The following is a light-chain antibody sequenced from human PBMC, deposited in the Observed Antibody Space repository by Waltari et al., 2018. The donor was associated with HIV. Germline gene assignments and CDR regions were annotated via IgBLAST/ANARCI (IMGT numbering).Light chain of an antibody. CDR3: LLYGDSPRWT. J-gene: IGKJ1*01. V-gene: IGKV3-20*01. CDR1: QTINVNF. CDR2: ASS. Sequence: VLTQSPATLSLSPGVSVPLSCRTTQTINVNFLAWYQSKSGQAPRLLFYASSTRAPGIPDRFSATGSDTGSGTDFTLIIDRLEPEDFATYYCLLYGDSPRWTFGPGTKV.